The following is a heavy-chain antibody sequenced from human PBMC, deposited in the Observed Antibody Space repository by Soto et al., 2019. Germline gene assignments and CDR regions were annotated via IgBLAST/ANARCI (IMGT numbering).Heavy chain of an antibody. J-gene: IGHJ4*02. V-gene: IGHV4-61*03. Sequence: WETLSLTCAVSGGSFSSETHLWSWLPPPPGKGLVWIGYIYHSGTTNSNSSLKGRLTTSVDKSTDHFSLSLVSVTAADTAIYYCAREDMSGTYYFDYWGQGILVTVSS. CDR3: AREDMSGTYYFDY. CDR2: IYHSGTT. CDR1: GGSFSSETHL. D-gene: IGHD1-26*01.